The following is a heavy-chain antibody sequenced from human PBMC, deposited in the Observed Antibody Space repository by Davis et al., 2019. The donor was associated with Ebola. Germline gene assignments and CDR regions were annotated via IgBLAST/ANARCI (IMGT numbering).Heavy chain of an antibody. CDR1: GDSINNYY. CDR3: ARERRFSSWFDS. J-gene: IGHJ5*01. D-gene: IGHD6-13*01. Sequence: PSETLSLTCTVSGDSINNYYWSWIRQPPGKGLEWIGYISNRGTTNYNPSLKSRVSMSIDTSKNQFSLDLSSVTATDTAIYYCARERRFSSWFDSWGQGTLVTVSS. V-gene: IGHV4-59*01. CDR2: ISNRGTT.